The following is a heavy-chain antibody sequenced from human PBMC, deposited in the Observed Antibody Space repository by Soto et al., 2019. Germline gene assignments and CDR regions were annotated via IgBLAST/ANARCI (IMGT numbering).Heavy chain of an antibody. D-gene: IGHD3-9*01. CDR3: ARLEGLATISYYFDY. J-gene: IGHJ4*02. Sequence: SETLSLTCSVSGDSINSDNYYWGWIRQPPGKGLEWIGSIYYRGNTYYSPSLKTRVTISLDKSKSQFSLKLNSVTAADSAVYFCARLEGLATISYYFDYWGQGTLVTVSS. V-gene: IGHV4-39*01. CDR2: IYYRGNT. CDR1: GDSINSDNYY.